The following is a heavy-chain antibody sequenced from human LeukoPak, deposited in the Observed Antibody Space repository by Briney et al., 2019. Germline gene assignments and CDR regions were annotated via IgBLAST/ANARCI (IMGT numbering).Heavy chain of an antibody. D-gene: IGHD3-3*01. J-gene: IGHJ4*02. V-gene: IGHV3-48*02. CDR2: ISSSSGTI. CDR1: GFTFSSYS. Sequence: GGSLRLSCAASGFTFSSYSMNWVRQAPGKGLEWVSYISSSSGTIYYADSVKGRFTISRDNAKNSLYLQMNSLRDEDTAVYYCARAVAYYDFWSGYFIWGQGTLVTVSS. CDR3: ARAVAYYDFWSGYFI.